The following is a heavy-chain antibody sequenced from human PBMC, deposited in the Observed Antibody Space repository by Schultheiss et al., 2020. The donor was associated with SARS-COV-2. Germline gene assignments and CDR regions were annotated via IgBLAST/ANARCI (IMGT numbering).Heavy chain of an antibody. Sequence: GGSLRLSCAASGFTVSSNEMSWVRQAPGKGLEWVSVIYSGGSTYYADSVKGRFTISRDNSKNTLYLQMNSLRAEDTAVYYCARDHYGDYVFDYWGQGTLVTVSS. CDR2: IYSGGST. CDR3: ARDHYGDYVFDY. J-gene: IGHJ4*02. D-gene: IGHD4-17*01. CDR1: GFTVSSNE. V-gene: IGHV3-53*01.